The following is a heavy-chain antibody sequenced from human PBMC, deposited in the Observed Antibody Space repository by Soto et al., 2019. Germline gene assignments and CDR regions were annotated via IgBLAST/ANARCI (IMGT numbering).Heavy chain of an antibody. V-gene: IGHV4-61*01. CDR1: GGSVSSASDC. Sequence: QVQLQESGPGLVKPSETLSLTCTVSGGSVSSASDCCNWIRHPPGKGLEWIGYIYNTGSTNYNPSLKSRVTISVDTSKNRFSLNLNSVTAADTAMDYCARAKKNYYDGGGYPVDSWGQGTLVTVSS. D-gene: IGHD3-22*01. CDR3: ARAKKNYYDGGGYPVDS. CDR2: IYNTGST. J-gene: IGHJ5*01.